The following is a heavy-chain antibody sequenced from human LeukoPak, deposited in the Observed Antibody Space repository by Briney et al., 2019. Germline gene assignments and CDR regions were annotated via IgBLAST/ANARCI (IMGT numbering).Heavy chain of an antibody. CDR3: ARSNRGNCLGYYYYYMDV. Sequence: SETLSLTCILSDGSISSHYWSWIRQLPGEGLEWIAYIHYSGTADYNPSLESRVIITVNTSKNQFSLNLSSVTAADTGVYYCARSNRGNCLGYYYYYMDVWGKGTTVTVSS. CDR2: IHYSGTA. V-gene: IGHV4-59*11. D-gene: IGHD4-23*01. CDR1: DGSISSHY. J-gene: IGHJ6*03.